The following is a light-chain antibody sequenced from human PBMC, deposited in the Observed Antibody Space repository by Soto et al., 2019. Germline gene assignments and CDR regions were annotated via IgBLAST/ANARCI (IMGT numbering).Light chain of an antibody. CDR1: QSISSW. J-gene: IGKJ1*01. Sequence: IHTAPSPSTPSASVGHRVTIPCRASQSISSWLAWYQQKPGKAPKLLIYDASSLESGVPSRFSGSGSGTEFTLTISSLQPDDFATYYCQQYNSYSTWTFGQGTKVDIK. CDR2: DAS. V-gene: IGKV1-5*01. CDR3: QQYNSYSTWT.